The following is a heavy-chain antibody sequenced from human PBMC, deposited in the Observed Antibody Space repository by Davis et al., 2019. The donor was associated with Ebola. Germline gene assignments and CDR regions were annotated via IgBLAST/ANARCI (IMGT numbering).Heavy chain of an antibody. V-gene: IGHV3-21*01. D-gene: IGHD2-2*01. CDR2: ISSSSSYI. Sequence: GESLKISCTASGFTFGDYAMSWFRQAPGKGLEWVSSISSSSSYIYYADSVKGRFTISRDNAKNSLYLQMNSLRAEDTAVYYCARDQGDCSSTSCSFDYWGQGTLVTVSS. CDR3: ARDQGDCSSTSCSFDY. CDR1: GFTFGDYA. J-gene: IGHJ4*02.